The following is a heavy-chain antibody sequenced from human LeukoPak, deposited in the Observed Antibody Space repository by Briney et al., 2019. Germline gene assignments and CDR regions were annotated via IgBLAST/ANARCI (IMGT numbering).Heavy chain of an antibody. CDR2: IYYSGTT. Sequence: PSETLSLTCTVSGGSISSDYWSWIRQSPGKGLEWIGYIYYSGTTSYDPSLKSRVTISLDTSKNQFSLKLSSVTAADTAVYYCARGANWGSPDYWGQGTLVTVSS. V-gene: IGHV4-59*01. D-gene: IGHD7-27*01. CDR1: GGSISSDY. CDR3: ARGANWGSPDY. J-gene: IGHJ4*02.